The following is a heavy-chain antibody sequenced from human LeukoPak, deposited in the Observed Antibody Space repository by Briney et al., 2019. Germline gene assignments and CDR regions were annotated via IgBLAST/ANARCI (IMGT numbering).Heavy chain of an antibody. CDR2: ISAYNGNT. CDR1: GYTFTSYG. J-gene: IGHJ6*03. CDR3: ARGGEPAAIVYYMDV. D-gene: IGHD2-2*02. Sequence: ASVKVSCKASGYTFTSYGISWVRQAPGQGLEWMGWISAYNGNTNYAQKLQGRVTMTTETSTSTAYMELRSLRSDDTAAYYCARGGEPAAIVYYMDVWGKGTTVTVSS. V-gene: IGHV1-18*01.